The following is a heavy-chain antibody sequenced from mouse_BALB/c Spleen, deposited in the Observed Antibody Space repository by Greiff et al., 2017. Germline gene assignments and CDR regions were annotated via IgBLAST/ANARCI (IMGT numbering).Heavy chain of an antibody. Sequence: VQLKESGGGLVQPGGSRKLSCAASGFTFSSFGMHWVRQAPEKGLEWVAYISSGSSTIYYADTVKGRFTISRDNPKNTLFLQMTSLRSEDTAMYYCARDYYGSSDAMDYWGQGTSVTVSS. CDR1: GFTFSSFG. V-gene: IGHV5-17*02. CDR3: ARDYYGSSDAMDY. D-gene: IGHD1-1*01. J-gene: IGHJ4*01. CDR2: ISSGSSTI.